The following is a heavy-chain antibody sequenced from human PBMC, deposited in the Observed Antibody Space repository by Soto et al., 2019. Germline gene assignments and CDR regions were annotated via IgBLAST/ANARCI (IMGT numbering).Heavy chain of an antibody. Sequence: QVQLQESGPGLVKPSQTLSLTCTVSGGSISSAAYYWSWIRQHPGKGLEWIGHISHSGSTYYNPSLKSRVIISVDTSKNQFSLSLPSVTAADTAVYYCAREYTYGSNFFDCWGQGALVTVSS. V-gene: IGHV4-31*03. CDR1: GGSISSAAYY. CDR3: AREYTYGSNFFDC. J-gene: IGHJ4*02. CDR2: ISHSGST. D-gene: IGHD2-2*02.